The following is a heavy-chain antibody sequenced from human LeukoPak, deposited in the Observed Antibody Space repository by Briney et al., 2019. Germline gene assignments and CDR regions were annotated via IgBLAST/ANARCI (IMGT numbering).Heavy chain of an antibody. D-gene: IGHD3-3*01. CDR2: MNPNSGST. Sequence: ASVKVSCKASGYTFTSYDINWVRQATGQGLKWMGWMNPNSGSTGYAQKFQGRVTMTRNTSISTAYMELSSLRSEDTAVYYCARGSVGYDFWSGYYDSDYWGQGTLVTVSS. J-gene: IGHJ4*02. CDR1: GYTFTSYD. V-gene: IGHV1-8*01. CDR3: ARGSVGYDFWSGYYDSDY.